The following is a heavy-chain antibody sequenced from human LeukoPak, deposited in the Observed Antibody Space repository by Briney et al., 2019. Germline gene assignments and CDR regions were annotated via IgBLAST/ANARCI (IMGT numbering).Heavy chain of an antibody. CDR1: GSTFRNHA. D-gene: IGHD3-10*01. CDR3: VGSPTYYYMDV. J-gene: IGHJ6*03. V-gene: IGHV3-30*09. CDR2: ISHDGGND. Sequence: GGSLRLSCAASGSTFRNHAIHWVRQAPGKGLEWVTVISHDGGNDYYRDSVKGRFAISRDNSKNTVLLQMNSLSPDDTAIYYCVGSPTYYYMDVWGKGTTVTVSS.